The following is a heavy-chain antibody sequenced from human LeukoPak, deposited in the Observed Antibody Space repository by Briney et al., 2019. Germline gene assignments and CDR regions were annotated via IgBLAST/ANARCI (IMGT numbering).Heavy chain of an antibody. Sequence: ASVTVSCKASGYTFTSYYMHWVRQAPGQGLEWMGIINPSGGSTTYAQKFQGRVTMTSDTSTSTVYIELSSLRSEDTAVYYCAMGGIFDYWGQGTLVTVSS. CDR3: AMGGIFDY. D-gene: IGHD3-10*01. CDR1: GYTFTSYY. CDR2: INPSGGST. V-gene: IGHV1-46*01. J-gene: IGHJ4*02.